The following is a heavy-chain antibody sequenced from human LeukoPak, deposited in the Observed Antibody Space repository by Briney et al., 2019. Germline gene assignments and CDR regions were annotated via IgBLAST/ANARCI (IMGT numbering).Heavy chain of an antibody. Sequence: GESLKISCQGSGYSFTSYWIGWVRQMPGKGLEWMGVIYPGDSETRYSPSFQGQVTISADKSISTAYLQWNSLKASDTAIYYCARPKGSVAGRFDYWGQGTLVTVSS. D-gene: IGHD6-19*01. CDR1: GYSFTSYW. J-gene: IGHJ4*02. CDR3: ARPKGSVAGRFDY. CDR2: IYPGDSET. V-gene: IGHV5-51*01.